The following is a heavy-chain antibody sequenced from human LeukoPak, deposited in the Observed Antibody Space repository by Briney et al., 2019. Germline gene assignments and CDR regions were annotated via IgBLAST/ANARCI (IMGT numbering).Heavy chain of an antibody. CDR3: ATGAPGY. CDR1: GGSFSDYP. Sequence: SETLSHTCAIYGGSFSDYPWTWIRQPPGKGLEWIGQIKHGGGTKYNPSLNSRVTMSLDTSKNQFSLKMTSVTAADTATYYCATGAPGYWGQGTLGTFSS. J-gene: IGHJ4*02. CDR2: IKHGGGT. V-gene: IGHV4-34*01. D-gene: IGHD4/OR15-4a*01.